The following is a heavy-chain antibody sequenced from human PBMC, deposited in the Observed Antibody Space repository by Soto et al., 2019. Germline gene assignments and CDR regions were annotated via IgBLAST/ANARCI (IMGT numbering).Heavy chain of an antibody. Sequence: LRLSFTASGFTFSSYSRSCVRQAPGRGLEWVSAINDGGGRKYYADSVKEGPTNPREKYIQKQNLQTNSLREKETAVYYLAKDGSFRGMRIDLFAHGGEGPLVRVS. CDR2: INDGGGRK. CDR3: AKDGSFRGMRIDLFAH. J-gene: IGHJ4*02. V-gene: IGHV3-23*01. D-gene: IGHD2-15*01. CDR1: GFTFSSYS.